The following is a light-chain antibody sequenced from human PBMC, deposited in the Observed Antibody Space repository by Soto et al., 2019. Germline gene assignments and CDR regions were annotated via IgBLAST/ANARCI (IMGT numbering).Light chain of an antibody. CDR3: QQYGSSPRT. Sequence: EIVLMQSPSTLSFSPVERAPLSCSASQSVSSSYLAWYQQKPGQAPRLLIYGASSRATGIPDRFSGSGSGTDFTLTISRLEPEDFAVYYCQQYGSSPRTFGQGTKVDIK. V-gene: IGKV3-20*01. CDR1: QSVSSSY. J-gene: IGKJ1*01. CDR2: GAS.